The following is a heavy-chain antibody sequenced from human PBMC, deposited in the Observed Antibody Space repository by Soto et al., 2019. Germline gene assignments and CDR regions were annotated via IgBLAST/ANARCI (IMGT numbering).Heavy chain of an antibody. J-gene: IGHJ2*01. Sequence: GSLRLSCAASGFTFSNAWINWVRQAPGKGLEWVGRIKSKTDGGTPDYAAPVKGRFAISRDDSKNMVYLQMNSLKTEDTGIYYCTFYCYGDHLVLHSFPWRRASDL. CDR3: TFYCYGDHLVLHSFPWRRASDL. D-gene: IGHD3-22*01. V-gene: IGHV3-15*07. CDR2: IKSKTDGGTP. CDR1: GFTFSNAW.